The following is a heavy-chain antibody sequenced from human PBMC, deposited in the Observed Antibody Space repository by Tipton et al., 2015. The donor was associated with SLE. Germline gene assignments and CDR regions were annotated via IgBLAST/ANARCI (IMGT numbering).Heavy chain of an antibody. CDR3: AKDGEDDTASPGTCYYDGMDI. CDR2: IYSGGST. D-gene: IGHD6-13*01. V-gene: IGHV3-66*02. Sequence: GSLRLSCAGSGFAVSRNYMTWVRQAPGKGLEWVSLIYSGGSTYYADFVKGRFTISRDISKNTLYLQMNNLRPEDTALYYCAKDGEDDTASPGTCYYDGMDIWGHGTTVTVSS. CDR1: GFAVSRNY. J-gene: IGHJ6*02.